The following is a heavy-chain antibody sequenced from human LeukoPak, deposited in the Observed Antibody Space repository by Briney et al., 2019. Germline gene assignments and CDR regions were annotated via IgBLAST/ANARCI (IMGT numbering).Heavy chain of an antibody. CDR2: ISGSGGST. V-gene: IGHV3-23*01. J-gene: IGHJ4*02. Sequence: TGGSLRLSCAASGFTFSDYYMSWVRQAPGKGLEWVSTISGSGGSTYYTDSVKGRFTISRDNSKNTLYLQMNSLRAEDTAVYYCAKALGVRGVFDYWGQGTLVTVSS. CDR3: AKALGVRGVFDY. CDR1: GFTFSDYY. D-gene: IGHD3-10*01.